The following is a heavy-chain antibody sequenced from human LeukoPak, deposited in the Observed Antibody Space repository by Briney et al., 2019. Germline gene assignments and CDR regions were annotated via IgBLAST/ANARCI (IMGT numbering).Heavy chain of an antibody. V-gene: IGHV4-59*01. Sequence: SETLSLTCTVSGGSISSYYWSWIRQPPGKGLEWIGYIYYSGSTNYNPSLKSRVTISVDTSKNQFSLKLSSVTAADTAMYYCASREGDLDYWGQGTLVTVSS. D-gene: IGHD3-10*01. CDR2: IYYSGST. J-gene: IGHJ4*02. CDR3: ASREGDLDY. CDR1: GGSISSYY.